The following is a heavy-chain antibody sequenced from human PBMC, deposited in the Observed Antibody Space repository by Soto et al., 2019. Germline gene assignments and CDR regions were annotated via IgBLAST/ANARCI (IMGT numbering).Heavy chain of an antibody. CDR1: GFTFSSYG. V-gene: IGHV3-30*18. J-gene: IGHJ4*02. CDR2: ISYDGSNK. Sequence: PGGSLRLSCAASGFTFSSYGMHWVRQAPGKGLEWVAVISYDGSNKYYADSVKGRFTISRDNSKNTLYLQMNSLRAEDTAVYYCAKPAGYYDSSGFVFDYWGQGTLGTVS. CDR3: AKPAGYYDSSGFVFDY. D-gene: IGHD3-22*01.